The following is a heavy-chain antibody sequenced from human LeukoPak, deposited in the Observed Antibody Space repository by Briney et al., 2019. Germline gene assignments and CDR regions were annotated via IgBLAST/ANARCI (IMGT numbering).Heavy chain of an antibody. CDR2: ISAYNGNT. V-gene: IGHV1-18*04. D-gene: IGHD6-13*01. CDR3: ARGKDSSSWYELNY. CDR1: GYTFTSYG. J-gene: IGHJ4*02. Sequence: ASVKVSCKASGYTFTSYGISWVRQAPGQGLEWMGWISAYNGNTNYAQKLQGRVTMTTDTSTSTAYMEVRSLRSDDTAVYYCARGKDSSSWYELNYWGQGTLVTVSS.